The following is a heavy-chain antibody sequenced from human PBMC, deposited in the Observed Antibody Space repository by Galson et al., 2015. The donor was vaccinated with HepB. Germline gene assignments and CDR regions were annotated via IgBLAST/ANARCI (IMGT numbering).Heavy chain of an antibody. J-gene: IGHJ4*02. V-gene: IGHV3-30*04. D-gene: IGHD3-10*01. Sequence: SLRLSCAASGFTFSSSSMHWVRQVAGKGLDWVAVISHDGTNKYYADSVKGRFTISRDNSKNTLFLQMNSLRPEDTAVYYCAREAPIGFGELFRGPTSSLGFLTRNYFDCWGQGTLVTISS. CDR2: ISHDGTNK. CDR1: GFTFSSSS. CDR3: AREAPIGFGELFRGPTSSLGFLTRNYFDC.